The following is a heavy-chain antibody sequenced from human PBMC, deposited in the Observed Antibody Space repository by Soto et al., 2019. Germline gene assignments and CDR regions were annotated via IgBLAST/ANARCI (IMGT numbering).Heavy chain of an antibody. CDR1: GFTVSSNY. V-gene: IGHV3-53*01. CDR2: IYSGDST. D-gene: IGHD6-13*01. CDR3: ARDHIAAAGTFDY. J-gene: IGHJ4*02. Sequence: EVQLVESGGGLIQPGGSLRLSCAASGFTVSSNYMSWVRQAPGKGLEWVSVIYSGDSTYYADSVKGRFTISRDNSKNTLYLQMNSLRAEDTAVYYCARDHIAAAGTFDYWGQGTLVTVSS.